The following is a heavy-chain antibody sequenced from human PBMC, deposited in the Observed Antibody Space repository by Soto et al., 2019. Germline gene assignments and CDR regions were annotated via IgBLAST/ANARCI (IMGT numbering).Heavy chain of an antibody. CDR3: VGTGTTDDF. CDR2: IFYSGDT. J-gene: IGHJ1*01. CDR1: GASVNTGDYY. Sequence: VQLQGSGPGLLKPSQTLSLTCTVSGASVNTGDYYWSYIRQPPGKGLEWLGYIFYSGDTYYNPSLKSRATISLHTSRNQFSLTLTSVTDADTALYYCVGTGTTDDFWGQGTLVTVSS. D-gene: IGHD1-7*01. V-gene: IGHV4-30-4*01.